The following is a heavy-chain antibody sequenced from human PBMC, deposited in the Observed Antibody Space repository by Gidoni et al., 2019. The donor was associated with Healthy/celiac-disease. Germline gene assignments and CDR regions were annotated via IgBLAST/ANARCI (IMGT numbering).Heavy chain of an antibody. V-gene: IGHV3-23*01. CDR1: GVTFSSYA. Sequence: EVQLLECGGGLVQTGGSLRRSCAASGVTFSSYAMSWVRQAPGKGLEWVSAISGSGGSTYYSDSVKCRFTISRDNSKNTLYLQMNSLRAEDTAVYYCAKDLVYYDSSGPNLDYWGQGTLVTVSS. CDR3: AKDLVYYDSSGPNLDY. D-gene: IGHD3-22*01. CDR2: ISGSGGST. J-gene: IGHJ4*02.